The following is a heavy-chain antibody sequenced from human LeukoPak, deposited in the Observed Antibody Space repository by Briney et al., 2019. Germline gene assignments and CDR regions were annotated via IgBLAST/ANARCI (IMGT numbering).Heavy chain of an antibody. D-gene: IGHD5-18*01. J-gene: IGHJ6*03. V-gene: IGHV4-61*02. CDR3: AREVEDTAMVWGYYYYMDV. CDR2: IYTSGST. CDR1: GGSLSSGSYY. Sequence: SQTLSLTCTVSGGSLSSGSYYWSWIRQPAGKGLEWIGRIYTSGSTNYNPSLKSRVTISVDTSKNQFSLKLSSVTAADTAVYYCAREVEDTAMVWGYYYYMDVWGKGTTVTVSS.